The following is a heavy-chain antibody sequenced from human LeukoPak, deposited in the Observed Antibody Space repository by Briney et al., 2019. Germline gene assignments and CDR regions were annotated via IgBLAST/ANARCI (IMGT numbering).Heavy chain of an antibody. CDR3: ARVGKSITYYDFWSGYNWFDP. J-gene: IGHJ5*02. D-gene: IGHD3-3*01. Sequence: PGGSLRLSCAASGFTFSSYAMSWVRQAPGKGLEWVSAISGSGGSTYYADSVKGRFTISRDNSKNTLYLQMNSLRAEDTAVYYCARVGKSITYYDFWSGYNWFDPWGQGTLVTVSS. V-gene: IGHV3-23*01. CDR2: ISGSGGST. CDR1: GFTFSSYA.